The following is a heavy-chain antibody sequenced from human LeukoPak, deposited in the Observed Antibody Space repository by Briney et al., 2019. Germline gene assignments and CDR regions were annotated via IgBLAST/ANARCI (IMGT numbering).Heavy chain of an antibody. D-gene: IGHD6-6*01. J-gene: IGHJ4*02. CDR3: ARVDPDSSSTLEVFDY. Sequence: SETLSLTCTVSGGSISSYSWSWIRQPPGKGLEWIGYIYYSGSTNYNPSLKSRVTISVDTSKNQFSLKLSSVTAADTAVYYCARVDPDSSSTLEVFDYWGQGTLVTVSS. CDR2: IYYSGST. CDR1: GGSISSYS. V-gene: IGHV4-59*01.